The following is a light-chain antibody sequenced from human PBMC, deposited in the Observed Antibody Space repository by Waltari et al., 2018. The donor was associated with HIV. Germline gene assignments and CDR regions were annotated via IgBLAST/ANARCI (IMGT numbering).Light chain of an antibody. J-gene: IGKJ2*01. CDR2: LVS. Sequence: DILMTQSPVPLSVTPGEPATISCKSSQSLLHTNRYTYLDWYLQKPGQSPQLLIYLVSYRAAGVSDRFSGSGSGTDFTLKISRVEADDVGVYYCMQALETPGTFGQGTRLDI. CDR3: MQALETPGT. V-gene: IGKV2-28*01. CDR1: QSLLHTNRYTY.